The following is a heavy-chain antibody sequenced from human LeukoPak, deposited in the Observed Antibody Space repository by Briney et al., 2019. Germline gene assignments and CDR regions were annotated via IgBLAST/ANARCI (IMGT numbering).Heavy chain of an antibody. CDR1: GGTFSSYA. D-gene: IGHD2-15*01. Sequence: SVKVSCKASGGTFSSYAISWVRLAPGQGLEWMGRIIPILNIANYARKFQGRVTIVADESTSTAYMELSSLRSEDTAVYYCARDNPPFCNGGTCYSYWGQGTLVTVSS. CDR2: IIPILNIA. V-gene: IGHV1-69*04. J-gene: IGHJ4*02. CDR3: ARDNPPFCNGGTCYSY.